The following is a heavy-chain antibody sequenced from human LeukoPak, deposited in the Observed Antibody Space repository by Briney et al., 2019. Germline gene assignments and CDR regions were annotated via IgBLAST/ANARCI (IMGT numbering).Heavy chain of an antibody. V-gene: IGHV3-30*02. CDR3: AKVVFWSGYPTGGFDP. CDR1: GFTFSSYG. D-gene: IGHD3-3*01. Sequence: GGSLRLSCAASGFTFSSYGMHWVRQAPGKGLEWVAFIRYDGSNKYYADSVKGRFTISRDNSKNTLYLQMNSLRAEDTAVYYCAKVVFWSGYPTGGFDPWGQGTLVTVSS. CDR2: IRYDGSNK. J-gene: IGHJ5*02.